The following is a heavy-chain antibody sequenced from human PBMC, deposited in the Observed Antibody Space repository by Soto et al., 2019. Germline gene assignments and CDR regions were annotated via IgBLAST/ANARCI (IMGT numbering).Heavy chain of an antibody. D-gene: IGHD2-15*01. CDR3: AKVVVASISFFDY. CDR1: GFTFSSYA. V-gene: IGHV3-23*01. J-gene: IGHJ4*02. CDR2: ISGSGGST. Sequence: GGSLRLSCAASGFTFSSYAMSWVRQAPGKGLEWVSAISGSGGSTYYADSVKGRFTISRDNSKNTLFLQMNSLRADDTAVYYCAKVVVASISFFDYWGQRPLVTVSS.